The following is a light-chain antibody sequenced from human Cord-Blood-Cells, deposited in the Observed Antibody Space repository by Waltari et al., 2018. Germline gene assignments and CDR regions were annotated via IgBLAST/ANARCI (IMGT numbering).Light chain of an antibody. Sequence: DIQITQSPSSLSASVGDRVTITCLASQSISSYLNWYQQKPVKAPKLPIYAASSLQSGVPARFSGSGSGTDFTLTISSLQPEDFATYYCQQSYSTPYTFGQGTKLEIK. CDR2: AAS. CDR3: QQSYSTPYT. J-gene: IGKJ2*01. CDR1: QSISSY. V-gene: IGKV1-39*01.